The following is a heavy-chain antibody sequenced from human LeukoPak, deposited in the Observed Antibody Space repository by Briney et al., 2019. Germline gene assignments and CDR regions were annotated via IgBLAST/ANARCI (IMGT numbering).Heavy chain of an antibody. Sequence: ASVKVSCKASGYTFTSYDINWVRQATGQGLEWMGWMNPNSGNTGYAQRFQGRVTMTRNTSISTAYMELSSLRSEDTAVYYCARDQYQLLSANWFDPWGQGTLVTVSS. CDR2: MNPNSGNT. D-gene: IGHD2-2*01. V-gene: IGHV1-8*01. CDR1: GYTFTSYD. J-gene: IGHJ5*02. CDR3: ARDQYQLLSANWFDP.